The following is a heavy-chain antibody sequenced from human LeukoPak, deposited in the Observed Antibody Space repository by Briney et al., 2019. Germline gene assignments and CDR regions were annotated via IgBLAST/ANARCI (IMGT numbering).Heavy chain of an antibody. D-gene: IGHD2-15*01. CDR1: GFTFSSYG. CDR2: ISYDGSNK. V-gene: IGHV3-30*18. CDR3: AEGRVVAANYFDY. J-gene: IGHJ4*02. Sequence: SGGSLRLSCAASGFTFSSYGMHWVRQAPGKGLEWVAVISYDGSNKYYADSVKGRFTISRDNSKNTLYLQMNSLRAEDTAVYYCAEGRVVAANYFDYWGQGTLVTVSS.